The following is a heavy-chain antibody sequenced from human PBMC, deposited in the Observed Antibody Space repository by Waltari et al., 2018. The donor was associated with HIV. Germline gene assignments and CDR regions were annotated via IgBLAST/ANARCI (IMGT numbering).Heavy chain of an antibody. Sequence: QLQLQESGPGLVKPSETLSLTCTVSGGSISNSNYFWGWIRQPPGKGLEWIGRIYYSGRSYSNPSLNSRVTISVDTSKNQFSLKLSSVTATDTAVYYCARHALRVGASYWYFDLWGRGTLVTVSS. V-gene: IGHV4-39*01. J-gene: IGHJ2*01. D-gene: IGHD1-26*01. CDR3: ARHALRVGASYWYFDL. CDR2: IYYSGRS. CDR1: GGSISNSNYF.